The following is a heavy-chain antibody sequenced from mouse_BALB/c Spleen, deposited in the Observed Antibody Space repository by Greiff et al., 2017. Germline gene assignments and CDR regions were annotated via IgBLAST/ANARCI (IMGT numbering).Heavy chain of an antibody. D-gene: IGHD1-1*01. Sequence: LKQSGSELVRPGASVKLSCKASGYTFTSYWMHWVKQRHGQGLEWIGNIYPGSGSTNYDEKFKSKGTLTVDTSSSTAYMHLSSLTSEDSAVYYCTRSYYGSSAWFAYWGQGTLVTVSA. CDR1: GYTFTSYW. J-gene: IGHJ3*01. CDR2: IYPGSGST. V-gene: IGHV1S22*01. CDR3: TRSYYGSSAWFAY.